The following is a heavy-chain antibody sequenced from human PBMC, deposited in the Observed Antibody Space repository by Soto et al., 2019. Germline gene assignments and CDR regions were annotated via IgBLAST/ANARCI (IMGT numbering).Heavy chain of an antibody. D-gene: IGHD6-19*01. J-gene: IGHJ4*02. V-gene: IGHV3-48*01. CDR1: GFNFGIYG. CDR2: ISSSGSPV. CDR3: ARHSSGWRL. Sequence: GGSLRLSCVASGFNFGIYGMNWVRQAPGKGLEWVAHISSSGSPVYYTDSVKGRFTVSRDNAKNSLFLQLNSLRAEDTAVYYCARHSSGWRLWGQGTLVTVSS.